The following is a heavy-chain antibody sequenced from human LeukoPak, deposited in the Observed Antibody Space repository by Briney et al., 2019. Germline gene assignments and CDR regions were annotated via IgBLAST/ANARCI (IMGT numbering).Heavy chain of an antibody. CDR3: ARVPHSSSFDY. CDR2: IYHSGST. V-gene: IGHV4-38-2*02. J-gene: IGHJ4*02. Sequence: PSETLSLTCTVSGYSISSGYYWGWIRQPPGKGLEWIGSIYHSGSTYYNPSLKSRVTISVDTSKNQFSLKLSSVTAADTAVYYCARVPHSSSFDYWGQGTLVTVSS. CDR1: GYSISSGYY. D-gene: IGHD6-13*01.